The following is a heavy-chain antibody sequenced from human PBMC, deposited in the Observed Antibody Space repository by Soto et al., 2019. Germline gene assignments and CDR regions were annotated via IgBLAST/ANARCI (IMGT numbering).Heavy chain of an antibody. CDR3: ARALKVNYDFWSGQGDWFDP. Sequence: QVQLQESGPGLVKPSQTLSLTCTVSGGSISSGGYYWSWIRQHPGKGLEWLGYIYYSGSTYYNPSLKSRVTISVDTSKNQFSLKLSSVTAADTAVYYCARALKVNYDFWSGQGDWFDPWGQGTLVTVSS. J-gene: IGHJ5*02. D-gene: IGHD3-3*01. CDR2: IYYSGST. V-gene: IGHV4-31*03. CDR1: GGSISSGGYY.